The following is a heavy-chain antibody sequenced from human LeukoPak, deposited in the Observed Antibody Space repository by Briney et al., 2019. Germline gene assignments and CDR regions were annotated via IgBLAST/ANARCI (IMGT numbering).Heavy chain of an antibody. CDR3: ARRRGRERWLQFRRPQDAFDI. D-gene: IGHD5-24*01. V-gene: IGHV4-61*02. J-gene: IGHJ3*02. CDR2: IYTSGST. Sequence: PSQTLSLTCTVSGGSISSGNYYWNWIRQPAGKGLEWIGRIYTSGSTNYNPSLKSRITISVDTSKNQFSLKLSSVTAADTAVYYCARRRGRERWLQFRRPQDAFDIWGQGTMVTVSS. CDR1: GGSISSGNYY.